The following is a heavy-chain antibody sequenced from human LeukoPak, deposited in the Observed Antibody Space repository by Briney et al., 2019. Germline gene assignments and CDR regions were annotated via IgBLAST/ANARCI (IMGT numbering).Heavy chain of an antibody. J-gene: IGHJ5*02. D-gene: IGHD2-15*01. Sequence: SVKVSCKASGGTFSSYAISWVRQAPGQGLEWMGRIIPILGIANYAQKFQGRVTITADKSTSTAYMELSSLRSEDTAVYYCAREPFPLVVAATTWFDPWGQGTLVTVSS. CDR2: IIPILGIA. CDR1: GGTFSSYA. CDR3: AREPFPLVVAATTWFDP. V-gene: IGHV1-69*04.